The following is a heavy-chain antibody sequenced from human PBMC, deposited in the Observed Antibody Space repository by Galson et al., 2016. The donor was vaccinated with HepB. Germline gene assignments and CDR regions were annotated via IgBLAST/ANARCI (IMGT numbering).Heavy chain of an antibody. CDR1: GGSFSDFY. J-gene: IGHJ4*02. Sequence: SETLSLTCAVYGGSFSDFYWSWIRQPPGKGLEWIGEINHSGSTNYNPSLKSRVTISVDTSKNQVSLKVKSVTAADTAVFYCARSAVWHQLVNYFDYWGQGTPVTVSS. D-gene: IGHD6-13*01. V-gene: IGHV4-34*01. CDR2: INHSGST. CDR3: ARSAVWHQLVNYFDY.